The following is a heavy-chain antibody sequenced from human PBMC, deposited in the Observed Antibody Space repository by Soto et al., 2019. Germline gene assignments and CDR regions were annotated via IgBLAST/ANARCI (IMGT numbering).Heavy chain of an antibody. D-gene: IGHD3-10*01. Sequence: QVQLQESGPGLVKPSQTLSLTCTVSGGSISSGGYYWSWIRQHPGKGLEWIGYFYYSGSTYYNPSLKSRVTISVATSKNQFSLKLSSVTAADTAVYYCARENPWIGYYFDYWGQGTLVTVSS. CDR2: FYYSGST. J-gene: IGHJ4*02. CDR3: ARENPWIGYYFDY. CDR1: GGSISSGGYY. V-gene: IGHV4-31*03.